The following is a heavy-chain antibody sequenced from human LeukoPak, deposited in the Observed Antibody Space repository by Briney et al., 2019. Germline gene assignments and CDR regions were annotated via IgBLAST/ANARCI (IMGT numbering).Heavy chain of an antibody. Sequence: SETLSLTCTVSGGSISSYYWSWIRQPPGKGLEWIGFIYYSGSTNYNPSLKSRVSISVDTSKNQFSLKLSSVTAADTAVYYCARTGRNWETGYGMDVWGQGTTVTVSS. D-gene: IGHD7-27*01. V-gene: IGHV4-59*01. CDR3: ARTGRNWETGYGMDV. CDR1: GGSISSYY. J-gene: IGHJ6*02. CDR2: IYYSGST.